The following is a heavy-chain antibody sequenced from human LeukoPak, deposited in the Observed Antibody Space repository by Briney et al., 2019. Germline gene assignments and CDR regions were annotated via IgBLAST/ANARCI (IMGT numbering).Heavy chain of an antibody. D-gene: IGHD3-22*01. V-gene: IGHV1-2*02. CDR1: GYTFTGYY. Sequence: GASVKVSCKASGYTFTGYYLHWVRQAPGQGLEWMGWINPNSGGTNYAQKFQGRVTMTRDTSISTAYMELSRLRSDDTAVYYCARGEEARRVVVIPFTWGQGTLVTVSS. CDR2: INPNSGGT. J-gene: IGHJ4*02. CDR3: ARGEEARRVVVIPFT.